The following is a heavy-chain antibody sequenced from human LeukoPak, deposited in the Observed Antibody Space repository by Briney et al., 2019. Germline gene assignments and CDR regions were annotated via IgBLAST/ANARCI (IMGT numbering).Heavy chain of an antibody. Sequence: VASVKVSCKASGYTFTGYYMHWVRQAPGQGLEWMGWINPNSGGTNYAQKFQGRVTMTRDTSISTAYMELGRLRSDDTAVYYCARGGPDYNDAFDIWGQGTMVTVSS. CDR3: ARGGPDYNDAFDI. V-gene: IGHV1-2*02. J-gene: IGHJ3*02. D-gene: IGHD4-11*01. CDR1: GYTFTGYY. CDR2: INPNSGGT.